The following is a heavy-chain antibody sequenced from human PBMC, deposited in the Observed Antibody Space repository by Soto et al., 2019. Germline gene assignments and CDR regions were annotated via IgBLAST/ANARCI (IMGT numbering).Heavy chain of an antibody. CDR3: ARGGSVVVVTDGFGY. Sequence: QVQLVQSGAEVKKPGASVKVSCKASGYTFTNFYVHWVRQGPGQGLEWMGRINPSGGSTSYAQRFQGRVTMTRDTSTNTVYMELRSLRSEDTAVYFCARGGSVVVVTDGFGYWGQGTLVTVSS. D-gene: IGHD2-21*02. CDR1: GYTFTNFY. J-gene: IGHJ4*02. CDR2: INPSGGST. V-gene: IGHV1-46*01.